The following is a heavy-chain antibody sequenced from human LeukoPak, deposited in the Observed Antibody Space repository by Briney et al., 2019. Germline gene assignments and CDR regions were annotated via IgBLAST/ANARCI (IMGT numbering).Heavy chain of an antibody. J-gene: IGHJ4*02. V-gene: IGHV4-39*01. CDR3: ARHGSAPYYFDY. Sequence: TGGSLRLSCAASGFTVSSNYMCWVRQPPGKGLEWIGSIYYSGSTYYNPSLKSRVTISVDTSKNQFSLKLSSVTAADTAVYYCARHGSAPYYFDYWGQGTLVTVSS. CDR1: GFTVSSNY. D-gene: IGHD1-1*01. CDR2: IYYSGST.